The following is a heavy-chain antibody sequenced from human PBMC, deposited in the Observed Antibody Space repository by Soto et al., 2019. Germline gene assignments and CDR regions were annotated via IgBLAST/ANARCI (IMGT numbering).Heavy chain of an antibody. D-gene: IGHD2-8*01. V-gene: IGHV1-46*03. CDR2: INPSGGST. J-gene: IGHJ4*02. CDR3: ARALGYCTNGVCYKDDY. Sequence: ASVKVSCKASGYTFTSYYMHWVQQAPGQGLEWMGIINPSGGSTSYAQKFQGRVTMTRDTSTSTVYMELSSLRSEDTAVYYCARALGYCTNGVCYKDDYWGQGTLVTVSS. CDR1: GYTFTSYY.